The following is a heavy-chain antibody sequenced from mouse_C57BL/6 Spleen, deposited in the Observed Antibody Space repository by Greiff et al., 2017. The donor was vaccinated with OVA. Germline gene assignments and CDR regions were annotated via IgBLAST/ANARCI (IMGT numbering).Heavy chain of an antibody. D-gene: IGHD1-1*01. CDR3: ARHGSSGYWYFDV. J-gene: IGHJ1*03. CDR1: GYTFTRYT. V-gene: IGHV1-4*01. Sequence: QVHVKQSGAELARPGASVKMSCKASGYTFTRYTMHWVKQRPGQGLEWIGYINPSSGYTKYNQKFKDQATLTADKSSSTAYMQLSSLTSEDSAVYYCARHGSSGYWYFDVWGTGTTVTVSS. CDR2: INPSSGYT.